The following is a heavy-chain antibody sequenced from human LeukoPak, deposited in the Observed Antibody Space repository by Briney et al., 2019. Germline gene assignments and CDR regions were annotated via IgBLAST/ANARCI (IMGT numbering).Heavy chain of an antibody. V-gene: IGHV6-1*01. CDR2: TYYRSKWYN. Sequence: SQTLSLTCAISGESVSSNHAAWNWLRQSPSRGLEWLGRTYYRSKWYNDYAVSLKSRITINPDTSKNQFSLQLNSVTPEDTAVYYCARLSAGSSAQSSGDYWGQGTLVTVSS. CDR3: ARLSAGSSAQSSGDY. CDR1: GESVSSNHAA. D-gene: IGHD3-22*01. J-gene: IGHJ4*02.